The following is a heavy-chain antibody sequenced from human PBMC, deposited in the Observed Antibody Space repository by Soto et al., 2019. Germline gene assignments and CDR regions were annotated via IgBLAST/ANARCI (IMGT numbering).Heavy chain of an antibody. D-gene: IGHD6-13*01. CDR3: AKDSVSAAGDFDY. J-gene: IGHJ4*02. Sequence: GGSLRLSCAASGFTFSSYGMHWVRQAPGKGLEWVAVISYDGSNKYYADPVKGRFTISRDNSKNTLYLQMNSLRAEDTAVYYCAKDSVSAAGDFDYWGQGTLVTVSS. CDR2: ISYDGSNK. CDR1: GFTFSSYG. V-gene: IGHV3-30*18.